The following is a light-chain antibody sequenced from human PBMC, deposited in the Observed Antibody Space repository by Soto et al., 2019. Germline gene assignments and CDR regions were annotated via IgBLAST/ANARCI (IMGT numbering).Light chain of an antibody. J-gene: IGLJ3*02. Sequence: QSVLTQPPSASGTPGQRVTISCSGSTSNIGTNYVYWYQQLPGTAPKLLIFRNNQRPSGVPDRFSGSKSGTSASLAISGLRSEDEADHYCASWDDSLSGRWVFGGGTKVTVL. V-gene: IGLV1-47*01. CDR3: ASWDDSLSGRWV. CDR1: TSNIGTNY. CDR2: RNN.